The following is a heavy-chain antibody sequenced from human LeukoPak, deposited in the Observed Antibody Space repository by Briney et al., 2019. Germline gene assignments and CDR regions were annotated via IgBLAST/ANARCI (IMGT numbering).Heavy chain of an antibody. J-gene: IGHJ3*02. D-gene: IGHD6-13*01. CDR3: RRDSSWVAFDI. CDR1: GGSISSSSYY. V-gene: IGHV4-39*07. CDR2: INHSGST. Sequence: SETLSLTCTVSGGSISSSSYYWSWIRQPPGKGLEWIGEINHSGSTNYNPSLKSRVTISVDTSKNQFSLKLSSVTAADTAVYYCRRDSSWVAFDIWGQGTMVTVSS.